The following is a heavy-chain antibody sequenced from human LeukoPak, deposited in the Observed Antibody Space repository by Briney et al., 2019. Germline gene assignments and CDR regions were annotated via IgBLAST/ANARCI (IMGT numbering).Heavy chain of an antibody. J-gene: IGHJ6*02. CDR2: ISYDGSNK. V-gene: IGHV3-30-3*01. Sequence: PGRSLRLSCAASGFTFSSYAMHWVRQAPGKGLEWVAVISYDGSNKYYADSVKGRFTISRDNSKNTLYLQMNSLRAEDTAVYYCVRPRSPYPGGDYSYYYYYYGMDVWGQGTTVTVSS. CDR1: GFTFSSYA. D-gene: IGHD4-17*01. CDR3: VRPRSPYPGGDYSYYYYYYGMDV.